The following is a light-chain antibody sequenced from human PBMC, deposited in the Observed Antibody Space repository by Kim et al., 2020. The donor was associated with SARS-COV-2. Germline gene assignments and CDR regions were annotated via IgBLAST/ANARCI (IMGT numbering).Light chain of an antibody. Sequence: LYSGYRATRQSIACQNSNIYLAWYQQRPGQAPRRLVYKVSSRATGIPGRFSGSGSGTDFTLTITRLEPEDVGIYYCLQRSSRPLTFGGGTKVDIK. CDR1: QNSNIY. CDR2: KVS. V-gene: IGKV3-11*01. CDR3: LQRSSRPLT. J-gene: IGKJ4*01.